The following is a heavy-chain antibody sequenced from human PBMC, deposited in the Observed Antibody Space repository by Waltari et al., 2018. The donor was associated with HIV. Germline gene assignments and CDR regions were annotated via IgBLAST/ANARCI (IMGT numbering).Heavy chain of an antibody. Sequence: EVQLVQSETEVKKPGESLKISCKGSGYSFPRHWIACVSQMPSKGRQWMGSFYPGDYQTKFIPSFQGQVTFSADTSISAAYMQWRSLKASDTAMYYCARLDDAEWDLVADSWGQGTLGTVSS. CDR3: ARLDDAEWDLVADS. V-gene: IGHV5-51*01. CDR2: FYPGDYQT. J-gene: IGHJ4*02. D-gene: IGHD1-26*01. CDR1: GYSFPRHW.